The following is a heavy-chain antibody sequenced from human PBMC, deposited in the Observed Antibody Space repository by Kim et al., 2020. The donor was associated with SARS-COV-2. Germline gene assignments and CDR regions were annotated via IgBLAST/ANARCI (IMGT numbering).Heavy chain of an antibody. CDR1: GFTFGDYA. V-gene: IGHV3-49*03. Sequence: GGSLRLSCTASGFTFGDYAMSWFRQAPGKGLEWVGFIRSKAYGGTTEYAASVKGRFTISRDDSKSITYLQMNSLKTEDTAVYYCTRDPGYIEADGYYYYGMDVWGQGTTVTVSS. J-gene: IGHJ6*02. D-gene: IGHD6-13*01. CDR3: TRDPGYIEADGYYYYGMDV. CDR2: IRSKAYGGTT.